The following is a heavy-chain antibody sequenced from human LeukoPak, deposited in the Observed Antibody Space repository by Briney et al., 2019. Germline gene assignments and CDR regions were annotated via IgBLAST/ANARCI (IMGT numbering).Heavy chain of an antibody. J-gene: IGHJ4*02. CDR1: GGSFSGYY. CDR2: IYYSGSN. Sequence: PSETLSLTCAVYGGSFSGYYWSWIRQPPGKGLEWIGSIYYSGSNYSNPSLKSRVTISVDTSKNQFSLKLSSVTAADTAVYYCARGLWTIDYWGQGTLVTVSS. V-gene: IGHV4-34*01. D-gene: IGHD5-18*01. CDR3: ARGLWTIDY.